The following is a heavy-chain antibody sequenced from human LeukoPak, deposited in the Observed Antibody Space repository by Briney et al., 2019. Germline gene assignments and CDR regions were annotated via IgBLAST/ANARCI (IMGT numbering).Heavy chain of an antibody. Sequence: GGSLRLSCAASGFTFSSYWMSWVRQAPGKGLEWVANIKQDGSEKYYVDSVKGRFTISRDSAQNSLYLQMNSLRAEDTAVYYCTRDLRPYYYDAGGDYYYGMDVWGQGTTVTVSS. D-gene: IGHD3-22*01. CDR1: GFTFSSYW. CDR2: IKQDGSEK. CDR3: TRDLRPYYYDAGGDYYYGMDV. V-gene: IGHV3-7*01. J-gene: IGHJ6*02.